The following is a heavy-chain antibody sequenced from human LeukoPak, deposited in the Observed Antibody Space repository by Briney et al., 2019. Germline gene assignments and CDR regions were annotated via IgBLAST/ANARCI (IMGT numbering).Heavy chain of an antibody. V-gene: IGHV1-46*01. D-gene: IGHD6-6*01. CDR1: GYTFTSYY. CDR3: ARDGPRIAALGEDFDY. CDR2: INPSGGST. Sequence: ASVKVFCKASGYTFTSYYMHWVRQAPGQGLEWMGIINPSGGSTSYAQTFQGRVTMTRDTSTSTVYMELSSLRSEDTAVYYCARDGPRIAALGEDFDYWGQGTLVTVSS. J-gene: IGHJ4*02.